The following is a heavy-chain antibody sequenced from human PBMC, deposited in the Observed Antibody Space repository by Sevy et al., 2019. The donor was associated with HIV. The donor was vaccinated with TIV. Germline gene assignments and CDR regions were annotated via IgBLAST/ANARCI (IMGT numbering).Heavy chain of an antibody. CDR3: ARGTVLTDY. CDR2: ISHSGST. Sequence: SETLSLTCNVSGDSISDYYWSWIRQSPWKGLEWIGYISHSGSTNHNPSLKRRVTLSADTSKNQISLKLTFVTAADTAVYYCARGTVLTDYWGQGTLVTVSS. J-gene: IGHJ4*02. V-gene: IGHV4-59*01. D-gene: IGHD1-1*01. CDR1: GDSISDYY.